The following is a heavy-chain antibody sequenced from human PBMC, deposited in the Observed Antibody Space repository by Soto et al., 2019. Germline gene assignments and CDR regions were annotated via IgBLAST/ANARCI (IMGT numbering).Heavy chain of an antibody. V-gene: IGHV3-33*01. J-gene: IGHJ6*02. CDR3: ARGRITGTTDYGMNV. Sequence: QVQLVESGGGVVQPGRSLRLSCAASRFTFTSYGMHWVRQAPGKGLEWVALIWYDGSNQYYEESVKGRFSISRDNSKNTLSLQMNNLRAEDSAIYYCARGRITGTTDYGMNVWGQGTTVTVSS. CDR1: RFTFTSYG. CDR2: IWYDGSNQ. D-gene: IGHD1-7*01.